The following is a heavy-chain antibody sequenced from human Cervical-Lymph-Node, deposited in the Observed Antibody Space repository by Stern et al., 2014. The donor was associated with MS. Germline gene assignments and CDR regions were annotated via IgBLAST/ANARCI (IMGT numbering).Heavy chain of an antibody. V-gene: IGHV7-4-1*02. CDR3: AKEGVEDNDAFDI. Sequence: QVQLVESGSELNSPGASVKVSCRTSGYTFSDSAINWVRQVPGQGLEWLGWINTQTGKPTYAQDFTGHFVFSLDTSVSTAYLQITSLRAEDSAIYFCAKEGVEDNDAFDIWGQGTMVTVSP. J-gene: IGHJ3*02. CDR1: GYTFSDSA. CDR2: INTQTGKP. D-gene: IGHD3-3*01.